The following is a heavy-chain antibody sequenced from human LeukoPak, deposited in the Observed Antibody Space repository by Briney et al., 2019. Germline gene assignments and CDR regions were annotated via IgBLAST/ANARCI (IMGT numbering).Heavy chain of an antibody. CDR3: ARDNYDSSGYYEERAFDI. CDR2: IKQDGSEK. CDR1: GFTFSSYW. J-gene: IGHJ3*02. D-gene: IGHD3-22*01. Sequence: GGSLRLSCAASGFTFSSYWMSWVRQAPGKGLEWVANIKQDGSEKHYVDSVKGRFTISRDNAKNSLYLQMNSLRAEDTAVYYCARDNYDSSGYYEERAFDIWGQGTMVTVSS. V-gene: IGHV3-7*01.